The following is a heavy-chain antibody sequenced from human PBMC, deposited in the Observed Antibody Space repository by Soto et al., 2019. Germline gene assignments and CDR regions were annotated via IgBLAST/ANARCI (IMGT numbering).Heavy chain of an antibody. J-gene: IGHJ4*02. CDR2: ISRGSDTK. CDR3: ARGVAGRPDY. V-gene: IGHV3-48*02. Sequence: EVQLVNSGGGLVQPGGSLRLSCVASGFTFSSYGMNWVRQAPGKGLEWVAYISRGSDTKDYADSVKGRFTISRDNAKSSLYLKLNSLRDDDTAVYYCARGVAGRPDYWGQGTLVIVSS. D-gene: IGHD6-19*01. CDR1: GFTFSSYG.